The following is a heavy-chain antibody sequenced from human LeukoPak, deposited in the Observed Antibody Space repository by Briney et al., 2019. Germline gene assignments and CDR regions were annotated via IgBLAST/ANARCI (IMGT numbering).Heavy chain of an antibody. CDR2: IYPTGNT. J-gene: IGHJ6*03. Sequence: PSETLSLTCSGSGGAIISYYWSWIRQPGGKGPEGIGRIYPTGNTGYNPSLKTRVTMSTDLCKQQFSLRLRSVTAADTAVYYCARLKFYDSTGYSPGYYMDVWGKGTAVTVSS. V-gene: IGHV4-4*07. D-gene: IGHD3-22*01. CDR3: ARLKFYDSTGYSPGYYMDV. CDR1: GGAIISYY.